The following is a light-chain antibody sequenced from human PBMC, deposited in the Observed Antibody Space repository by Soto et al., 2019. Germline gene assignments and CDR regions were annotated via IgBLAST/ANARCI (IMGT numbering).Light chain of an antibody. V-gene: IGKV1-5*01. J-gene: IGKJ2*01. CDR2: DAS. CDR3: QQYNGFSYT. Sequence: DIQMTQSPSTLSASVGDRVTITCRASQSISSWLAWYQQKPGKAPKLLIYDASSLESGVPSRFSGSGSGTEFTLTISSLQPDDFATYYCQQYNGFSYTFGPGTKLEIK. CDR1: QSISSW.